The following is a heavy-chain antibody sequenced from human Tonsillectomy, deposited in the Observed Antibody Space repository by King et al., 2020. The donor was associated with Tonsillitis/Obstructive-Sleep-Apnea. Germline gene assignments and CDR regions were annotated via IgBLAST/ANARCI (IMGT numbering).Heavy chain of an antibody. J-gene: IGHJ6*02. CDR3: VKDMERSILWEVTRPPALNV. CDR1: GFTFDDYA. CDR2: ITGDGGTT. V-gene: IGHV3-43D*03. Sequence: VQLVESGGVVVQPGGSLRLSCTASGFTFDDYAMHWVRQAPGKGLEWVSVITGDGGTTQYADSVKGRFTISRDNSKSSLFLQMNSLTTEDTALYHCVKDMERSILWEVTRPPALNVWGQGTTVVVSS. D-gene: IGHD2-2*01.